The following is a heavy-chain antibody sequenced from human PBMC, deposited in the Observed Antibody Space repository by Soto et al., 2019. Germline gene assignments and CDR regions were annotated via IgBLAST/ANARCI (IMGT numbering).Heavy chain of an antibody. V-gene: IGHV4-30-4*01. CDR1: GGSISSGDYY. Sequence: QVQLQESGPGLVKPSQTMSLTCTVSGGSISSGDYYWSWIRQPPGQDLEWIGYIYYSGRTYYNPSLKSRLTISLVTSKNQFSLKLTSVTAADTAVYFCAGWGLWYFDSWGQGTLVTVSS. J-gene: IGHJ4*02. CDR2: IYYSGRT. D-gene: IGHD3-16*01. CDR3: AGWGLWYFDS.